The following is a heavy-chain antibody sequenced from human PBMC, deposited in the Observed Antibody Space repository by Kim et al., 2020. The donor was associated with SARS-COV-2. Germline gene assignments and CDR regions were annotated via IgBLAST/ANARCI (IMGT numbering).Heavy chain of an antibody. CDR2: ISSSGSTT. Sequence: GGSLRLSCAASGFTFSDYYMSWIRQAPGKGLEWVSYISSSGSTTYYADSVKGRFTISRDNAKNSLYLQMNSLRAEDTAVYYCAMSSKQPVSFDCWGQGTLVAVSS. J-gene: IGHJ4*02. V-gene: IGHV3-11*04. D-gene: IGHD6-13*01. CDR1: GFTFSDYY. CDR3: AMSSKQPVSFDC.